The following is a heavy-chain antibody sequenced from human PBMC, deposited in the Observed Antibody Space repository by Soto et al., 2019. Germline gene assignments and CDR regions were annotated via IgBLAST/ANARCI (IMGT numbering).Heavy chain of an antibody. CDR2: ISSSSSYI. V-gene: IGHV3-21*01. D-gene: IGHD3-16*01. CDR1: GFTFSSYS. J-gene: IGHJ3*01. Sequence: EVQLVESGGGLVKPGGSLRLSCAASGFTFSSYSMNWVRQAPGKGLEWVSSISSSSSYIYYADSVKGRFTISRDNAKNYLYLQMNSLRAEETAVYYCAMGEADAFDFWGQGTMVTVSS. CDR3: AMGEADAFDF.